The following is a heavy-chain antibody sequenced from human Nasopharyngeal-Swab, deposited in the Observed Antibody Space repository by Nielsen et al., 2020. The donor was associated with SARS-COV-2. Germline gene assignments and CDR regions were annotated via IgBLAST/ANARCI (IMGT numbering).Heavy chain of an antibody. Sequence: GRSLKISCAASGFTFSGSAMHWVRQASGKGLEWVGRIRSKANSYATAYAASVKGRFTISRDDSKNTAYLQMNSLKTEDTAVYYCTSSIAAAGSRYYYYYMDVWGKGTTVTVSS. J-gene: IGHJ6*03. D-gene: IGHD6-13*01. CDR3: TSSIAAAGSRYYYYYMDV. CDR2: IRSKANSYAT. V-gene: IGHV3-73*01. CDR1: GFTFSGSA.